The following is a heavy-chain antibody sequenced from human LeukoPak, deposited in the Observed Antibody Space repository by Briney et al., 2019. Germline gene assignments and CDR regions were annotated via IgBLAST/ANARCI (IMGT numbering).Heavy chain of an antibody. CDR3: ANRRDGYFDY. D-gene: IGHD5-24*01. Sequence: PGGSLTLSCAASGFTFSSYAMSWVRQAPGKGLEGVSAMSGRDGSTYYADSVKGRCTLSRDNSKNTLYLQMNSLRAEDTAVYYCANRRDGYFDYWGQGTLVTVSS. CDR2: MSGRDGST. CDR1: GFTFSSYA. V-gene: IGHV3-23*01. J-gene: IGHJ4*02.